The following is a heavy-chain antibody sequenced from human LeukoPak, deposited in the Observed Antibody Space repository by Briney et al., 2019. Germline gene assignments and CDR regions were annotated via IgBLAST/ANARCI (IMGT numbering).Heavy chain of an antibody. CDR3: ARDRRDSSSWYTLAYIDY. CDR1: GYTFTGYY. D-gene: IGHD6-13*01. Sequence: GASVKVSCKASGYTFTGYYMHWVRQAPGQGLEWMGWINPNSGGTNYAQKFQGRVTMTRDTSISTAYMELGRLRSDDTAVYYCARDRRDSSSWYTLAYIDYWGQGTLVTVSS. J-gene: IGHJ4*02. V-gene: IGHV1-2*02. CDR2: INPNSGGT.